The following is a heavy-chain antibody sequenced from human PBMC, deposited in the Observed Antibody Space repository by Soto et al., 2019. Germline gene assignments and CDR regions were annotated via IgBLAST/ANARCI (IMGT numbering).Heavy chain of an antibody. D-gene: IGHD3-3*01. V-gene: IGHV2-5*01. Sequence: QITLKESGPTLVKPTQTLTLTCTFSGFSLSTSGVGVGWIRQPPGKALEWLALIYWNDDKRYSPSLKSRLTITKDTSKNQVVLTMTNMDPVDTATYYCAHSGDYDFWSGQRWPYYYYYGMDVWGQGTTVTVSS. CDR3: AHSGDYDFWSGQRWPYYYYYGMDV. CDR2: IYWNDDK. J-gene: IGHJ6*02. CDR1: GFSLSTSGVG.